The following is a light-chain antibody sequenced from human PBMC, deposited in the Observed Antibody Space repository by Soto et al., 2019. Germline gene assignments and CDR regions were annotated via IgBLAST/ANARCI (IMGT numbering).Light chain of an antibody. CDR2: KAS. J-gene: IGKJ4*01. CDR1: QSISSW. Sequence: DIQLTQSPTTLSASVGDRVTITCRSSQSISSWLAWYQQKPGKAPNFLIYKASSLESGVPSRFSGSGSGTEFTLTISSLEPDDFATYECQRYKSGPVTFGGGTKVEIK. CDR3: QRYKSGPVT. V-gene: IGKV1-5*03.